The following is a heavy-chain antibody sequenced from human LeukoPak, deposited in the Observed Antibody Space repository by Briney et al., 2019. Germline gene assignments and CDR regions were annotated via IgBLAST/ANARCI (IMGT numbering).Heavy chain of an antibody. CDR2: IYYSGST. V-gene: IGHV4-59*08. J-gene: IGHJ4*02. CDR1: GGSISSYY. Sequence: SETLSLTCTVSGGSISSYYWSWIRQPPGKGLEWIGYIYYSGSTNYNPSLRSRVTISVDTSKNQFSLKLSSVTAADTAVYYCARGGNYGDYDGYFDYWGQGTLVTVSS. CDR3: ARGGNYGDYDGYFDY. D-gene: IGHD4-17*01.